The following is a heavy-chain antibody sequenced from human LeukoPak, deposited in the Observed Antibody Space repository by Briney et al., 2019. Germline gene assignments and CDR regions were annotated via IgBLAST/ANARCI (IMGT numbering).Heavy chain of an antibody. Sequence: PSETLSLTCTVSGGSISSYYWSWIRQPPGKGLEWIGEINHSGSTNYNPSLKSRVTISVDTSKNQFSLKLSSVTAADAAVYYCARGRLRRGYFDYWGQGTLVTVSS. CDR1: GGSISSYY. V-gene: IGHV4-34*01. CDR2: INHSGST. D-gene: IGHD5/OR15-5a*01. J-gene: IGHJ4*02. CDR3: ARGRLRRGYFDY.